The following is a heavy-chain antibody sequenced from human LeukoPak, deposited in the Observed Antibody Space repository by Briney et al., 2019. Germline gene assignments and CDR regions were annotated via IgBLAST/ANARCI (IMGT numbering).Heavy chain of an antibody. CDR3: ARQFAGAHAFDI. V-gene: IGHV4-39*01. D-gene: IGHD7-27*01. CDR2: IYYSGSP. Sequence: SETLSLTCTVSGGSISSSSYYWGWIRQPQGKGLEWIGTIYYSGSPYYNPSLKRRVTISVDTSKTQFSLKLSSVTAADTAVYYCARQFAGAHAFDIWGQGTMVTVSS. CDR1: GGSISSSSYY. J-gene: IGHJ3*02.